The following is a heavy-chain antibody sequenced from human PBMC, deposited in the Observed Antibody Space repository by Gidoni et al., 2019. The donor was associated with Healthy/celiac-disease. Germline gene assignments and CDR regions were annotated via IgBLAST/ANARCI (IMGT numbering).Heavy chain of an antibody. J-gene: IGHJ6*02. V-gene: IGHV4-4*02. D-gene: IGHD4-4*01. CDR1: GGSISSSNW. CDR2: IYHSVST. Sequence: QVQLQESGPGLVKPSGTLSLTCAVSGGSISSSNWWSWVRQPPGKGLEWIGEIYHSVSTNYNPYLKSRVTISVDKSKNQFSLKLSSVTAADTAVYYCARDLGVTTSRYYYYGMDVWGQGTTVTVSS. CDR3: ARDLGVTTSRYYYYGMDV.